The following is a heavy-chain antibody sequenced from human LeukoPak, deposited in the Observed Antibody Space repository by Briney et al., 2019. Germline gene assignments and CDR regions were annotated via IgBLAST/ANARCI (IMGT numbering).Heavy chain of an antibody. CDR2: ISGSGGST. J-gene: IGHJ6*02. CDR3: AKGRAAYYYYGMDA. V-gene: IGHV3-23*01. CDR1: GFTFSSYA. Sequence: GGSLRLSCAASGFTFSSYAMSWVRQAPGKGLEWVSGISGSGGSTYSADSVKGRFTISRDNPKNTLYLQMNSLRAEDTAVYYCAKGRAAYYYYGMDAWGQGTTVTVSS.